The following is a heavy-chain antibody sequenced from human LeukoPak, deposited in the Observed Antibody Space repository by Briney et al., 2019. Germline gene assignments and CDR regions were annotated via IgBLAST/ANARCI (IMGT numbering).Heavy chain of an antibody. CDR3: AREYCSRTDRYKAFDI. D-gene: IGHD2-2*02. Sequence: ASVKVSCKASGYTFTGYYMHWVRQAPGQGLEWMGWINSNSGATTYAQKFQGWVTMTRDTSISTAYMELSRLRSDDTAVYYCAREYCSRTDRYKAFDIWGQGTMVTVSS. J-gene: IGHJ3*02. CDR1: GYTFTGYY. CDR2: INSNSGAT. V-gene: IGHV1-2*04.